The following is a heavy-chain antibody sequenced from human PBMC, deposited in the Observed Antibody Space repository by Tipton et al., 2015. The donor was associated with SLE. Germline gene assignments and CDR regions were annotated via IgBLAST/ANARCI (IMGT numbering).Heavy chain of an antibody. CDR1: GDSISSGDYY. CDR2: IYNSGST. Sequence: LRLSCTVSGDSISSGDYYWSWIRQPPGKGLEWIGYIYNSGSTYYNPSLKSRLTISVDTSKNEFSLKLSSVTAADTAVYYCARGDTYTGPLYFDSWGQGTLVTVSS. D-gene: IGHD3-16*01. CDR3: ARGDTYTGPLYFDS. V-gene: IGHV4-30-4*01. J-gene: IGHJ4*02.